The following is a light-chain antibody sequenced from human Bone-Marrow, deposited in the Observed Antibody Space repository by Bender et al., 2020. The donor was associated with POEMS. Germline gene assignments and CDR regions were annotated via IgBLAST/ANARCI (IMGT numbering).Light chain of an antibody. CDR3: ASWDANLDGWV. Sequence: QSVLTQPPSVSGAPGQRVTISCTGSSSNIGTYSVNWYQQLPGAAPKLLIYSNDRRPPEVPDRYSCSESGASASLAISGLQSEDEAIYYCASWDANLDGWVFGAGTTLTVL. V-gene: IGLV1-44*01. CDR1: SSNIGTYS. J-gene: IGLJ3*02. CDR2: SND.